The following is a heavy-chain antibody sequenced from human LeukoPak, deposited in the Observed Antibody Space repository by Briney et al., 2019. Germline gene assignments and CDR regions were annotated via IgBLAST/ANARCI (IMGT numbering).Heavy chain of an antibody. CDR3: ARGGGYYFDY. Sequence: SETLSLTCAVSGGSISSGGYSWSWIRQPPGKGLEWIGYIYHSGSTYYNPSLKSRVTISVDRSKNQFSLKLCSVTAADTAVYYCARGGGYYFDYWGQGTLVTVSS. D-gene: IGHD1-26*01. CDR1: GGSISSGGYS. J-gene: IGHJ4*02. CDR2: IYHSGST. V-gene: IGHV4-30-2*01.